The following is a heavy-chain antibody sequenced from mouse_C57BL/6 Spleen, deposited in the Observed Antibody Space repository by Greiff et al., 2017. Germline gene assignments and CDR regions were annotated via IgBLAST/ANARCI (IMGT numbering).Heavy chain of an antibody. Sequence: VQLVESGGDLVKPGGSLKLSCAASGFTFSSYGMSWVRQTPDKRLEWVATISSGGSYTYYPDSVKGRFTISRDNAKNTLYLQMSSLKSEDTAMYYCAREGSSGYSFAYWGQGTLVTVSA. V-gene: IGHV5-6*01. J-gene: IGHJ3*01. CDR1: GFTFSSYG. CDR2: ISSGGSYT. D-gene: IGHD3-2*02. CDR3: AREGSSGYSFAY.